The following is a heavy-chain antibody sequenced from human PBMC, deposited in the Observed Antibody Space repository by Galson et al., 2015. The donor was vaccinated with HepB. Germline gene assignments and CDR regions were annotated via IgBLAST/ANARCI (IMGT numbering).Heavy chain of an antibody. V-gene: IGHV3-11*06. CDR1: GFTFSDYY. CDR3: ARDDLGYSSGWSRFYYFDY. CDR2: ISSSSSYT. D-gene: IGHD6-19*01. J-gene: IGHJ4*02. Sequence: SLRLSCAASGFTFSDYYMSWIRQAPGKGLEWVSYISSSSSYTNYADSVKGRFTISRDNAKNSLYLQMNSLRAEDTAVYYCARDDLGYSSGWSRFYYFDYWGQGTLVTVSS.